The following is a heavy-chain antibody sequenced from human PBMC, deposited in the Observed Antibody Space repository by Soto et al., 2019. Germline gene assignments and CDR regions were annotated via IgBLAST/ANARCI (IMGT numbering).Heavy chain of an antibody. CDR3: VKDPGVAVEAFDI. CDR1: GFTFSSYA. D-gene: IGHD6-19*01. V-gene: IGHV3-64D*06. J-gene: IGHJ3*02. Sequence: PGGSLRLSCSASGFTFSSYAMHWVRQAPGKGLEYVSAISSNGGSTYYADSVKGRFTISRDNSKNTLYLQMSSLRAEDTAVYCCVKDPGVAVEAFDIWGQGTMVTVS. CDR2: ISSNGGST.